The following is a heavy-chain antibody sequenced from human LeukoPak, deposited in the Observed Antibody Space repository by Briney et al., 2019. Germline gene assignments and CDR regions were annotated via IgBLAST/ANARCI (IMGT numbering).Heavy chain of an antibody. Sequence: SVKVSCKASGDTFSSYAISWVQQAPGQGLEWMGRIIPILGIANYAQKFQGRVTITADKSTSTAYMELSSLRSEDTAVYYCARDGSGYDGYFDYWGQGTLVTVSS. CDR2: IIPILGIA. D-gene: IGHD5-12*01. J-gene: IGHJ4*02. CDR3: ARDGSGYDGYFDY. CDR1: GDTFSSYA. V-gene: IGHV1-69*04.